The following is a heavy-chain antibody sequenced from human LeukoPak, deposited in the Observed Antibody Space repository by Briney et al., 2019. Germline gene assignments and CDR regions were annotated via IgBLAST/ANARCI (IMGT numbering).Heavy chain of an antibody. CDR3: ASSPSSGYSYYFDY. CDR2: IYYSGST. CDR1: GGSISSYY. V-gene: IGHV4-59*08. D-gene: IGHD3-22*01. Sequence: SSETLSLTCTVSGGSISSYYWSWIRQPPGKGLEWIGYIYYSGSTHYNPSLKSRVTISVDTSKTQSSTKLSSVTAADTAVYYCASSPSSGYSYYFDYWGQGTLVTVSS. J-gene: IGHJ4*02.